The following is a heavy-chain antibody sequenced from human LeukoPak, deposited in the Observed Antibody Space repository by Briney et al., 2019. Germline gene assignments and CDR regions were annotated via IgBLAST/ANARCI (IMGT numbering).Heavy chain of an antibody. CDR1: GGSISSYY. CDR2: IYTSGST. CDR3: ARGGSYCSGGSCYRYFDY. J-gene: IGHJ4*02. Sequence: PSETLSLTCTVSGGSISSYYWSWIRQPAGKGLEWIGRIYTSGSTNYNPSLKSRVTMSVDTSKNQFSLKLSSVTAADTAVYYCARGGSYCSGGSCYRYFDYWGQGTLVTVSS. D-gene: IGHD2-15*01. V-gene: IGHV4-4*07.